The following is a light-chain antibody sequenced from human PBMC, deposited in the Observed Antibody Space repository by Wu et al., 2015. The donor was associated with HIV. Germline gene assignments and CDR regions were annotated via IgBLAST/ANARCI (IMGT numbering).Light chain of an antibody. V-gene: IGKV3-20*01. Sequence: EIVLTQSPETLSLSPGERATLSCRASQSVRSDYLAWYQQKPGQAPRLLIYGVSSRATGIPDRFSGSGSGTDFTLTISRLEPEDFAVYYCQHYGSSTYTFGQGTKLEIK. J-gene: IGKJ2*01. CDR2: GVS. CDR3: QHYGSSTYT. CDR1: QSVRSDY.